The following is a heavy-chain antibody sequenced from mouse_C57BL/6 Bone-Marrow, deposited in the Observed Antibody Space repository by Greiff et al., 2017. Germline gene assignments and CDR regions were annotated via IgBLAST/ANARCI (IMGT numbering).Heavy chain of an antibody. CDR3: TRGGDLGYFDV. CDR2: ISSGGDYI. Sequence: EVQGVESGEGLVKPGGSLKLSCAASGFTFSSYAMSWVRQTPEKRLECVAYISSGGDYIYYADTVKGRFTISRDNARNTLYLQMSSLKSEDTAMYYCTRGGDLGYFDVWGTGTTVTVSS. J-gene: IGHJ1*03. D-gene: IGHD2-13*01. CDR1: GFTFSSYA. V-gene: IGHV5-9-1*02.